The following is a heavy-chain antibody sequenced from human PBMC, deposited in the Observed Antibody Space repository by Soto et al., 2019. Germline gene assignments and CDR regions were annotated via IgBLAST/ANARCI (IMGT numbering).Heavy chain of an antibody. Sequence: QVHLVQSGAEVQKPGASVRISCQASGYAFTTSAIHWVRQAPGQSLEWMGWINPATGDTKYSQNVRGRVTFALHTSATTAYMDLRSLASHDTAVYYCARASGRSKLLPFYFDPWGQGTQVTVSS. V-gene: IGHV1-3*01. CDR2: INPATGDT. J-gene: IGHJ5*02. CDR3: ARASGRSKLLPFYFDP. D-gene: IGHD1-26*01. CDR1: GYAFTTSA.